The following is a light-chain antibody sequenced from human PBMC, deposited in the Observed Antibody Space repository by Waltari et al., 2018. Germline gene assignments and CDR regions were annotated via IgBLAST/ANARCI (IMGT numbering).Light chain of an antibody. CDR1: QSVNNY. Sequence: DIVLTQSPATLSLSPGERATLSCRASQSVNNYLAWYQQKPGQAPRVLIYGASNRATGIPARFSGSGSGTDFSLTISTLEPEDFAVYYCQQRRNWPLTFGGGTKVEIK. V-gene: IGKV3-11*01. CDR3: QQRRNWPLT. J-gene: IGKJ4*01. CDR2: GAS.